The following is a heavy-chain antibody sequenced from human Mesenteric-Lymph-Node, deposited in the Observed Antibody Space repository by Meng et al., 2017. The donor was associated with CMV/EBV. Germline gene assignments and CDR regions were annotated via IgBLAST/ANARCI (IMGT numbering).Heavy chain of an antibody. D-gene: IGHD1-20*01. V-gene: IGHV3-48*01. CDR1: EFTFSDYS. Sequence: GGSLRLSCTGSEFTFSDYSMNWVRQAPGKGLEWLAYISSHTTSILYSDSVKGRFAISRDNSKNTLYLQMNSLRAEDTAVYYCAKDGLYNWNRDAFDIWGQGTMVTVS. CDR3: AKDGLYNWNRDAFDI. J-gene: IGHJ3*02. CDR2: ISSHTTSI.